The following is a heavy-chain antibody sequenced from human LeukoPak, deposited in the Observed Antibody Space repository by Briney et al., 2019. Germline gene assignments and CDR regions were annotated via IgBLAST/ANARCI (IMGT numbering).Heavy chain of an antibody. V-gene: IGHV2-70*04. CDR2: IDWDDDK. J-gene: IGHJ4*02. Sequence: SGPALVKPTQTLTLTCTFSGFSLSTSGMRVNWIRQPPGKALEWLARIDWDDDKFYSTSLKTRLTISKDTSKNQVVLTMTNMDPVDTGTYYCARMMTDSRGLFDYWGQGTLVTVSS. CDR3: ARMMTDSRGLFDY. D-gene: IGHD3-22*01. CDR1: GFSLSTSGMR.